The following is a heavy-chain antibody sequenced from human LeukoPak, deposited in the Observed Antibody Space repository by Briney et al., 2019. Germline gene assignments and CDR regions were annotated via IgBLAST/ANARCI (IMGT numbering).Heavy chain of an antibody. D-gene: IGHD2-15*01. J-gene: IGHJ4*02. V-gene: IGHV3-23*01. Sequence: PGGSLRLSCAASGFTFSSYPMNWVRQAPGKGLGWVSAISGNGGSTYYADSVKGRFTISRDNSKNTLYLQMNSLRAEDTALYYCAGRYCGGGTCYPIDFWGQGTLVTVSS. CDR3: AGRYCGGGTCYPIDF. CDR1: GFTFSSYP. CDR2: ISGNGGST.